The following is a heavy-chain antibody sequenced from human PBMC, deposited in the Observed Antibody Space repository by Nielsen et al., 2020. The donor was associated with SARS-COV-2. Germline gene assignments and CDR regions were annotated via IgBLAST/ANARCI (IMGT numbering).Heavy chain of an antibody. CDR1: GGSISSNIYS. J-gene: IGHJ4*02. CDR3: ARGGYSYGYVFDY. D-gene: IGHD5-18*01. Sequence: SETLSLTCSVSGGSISSNIYSWGWIRQPPGKGLEWIGAIYYNVSTYYNPSLKSRVTISVDTSKSQFSLKLSSVTAADTAVYYCARGGYSYGYVFDYWGQGTLVTVSS. V-gene: IGHV4-39*01. CDR2: IYYNVST.